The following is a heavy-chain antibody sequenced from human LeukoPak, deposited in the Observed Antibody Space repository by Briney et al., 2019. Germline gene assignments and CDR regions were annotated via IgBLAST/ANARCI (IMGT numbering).Heavy chain of an antibody. Sequence: PGGSLRLSCAASGFTFSSYSMNWVRQAPGEGLEGVPSISSSSSYIYYADSVKGRFTISRDNAKNSLYLQMNSLRAEDTAVYYCARDIFKYYDILSDGMDVWGKGTTVTVSS. J-gene: IGHJ6*04. D-gene: IGHD3-9*01. CDR3: ARDIFKYYDILSDGMDV. CDR2: ISSSSSYI. CDR1: GFTFSSYS. V-gene: IGHV3-21*01.